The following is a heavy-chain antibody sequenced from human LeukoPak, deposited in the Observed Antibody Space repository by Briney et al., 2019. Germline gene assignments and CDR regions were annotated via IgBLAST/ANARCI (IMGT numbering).Heavy chain of an antibody. V-gene: IGHV1-18*01. J-gene: IGHJ4*02. CDR1: GYTLTSYV. CDR2: ISGYNGNT. CDR3: ASFSPTTATFDY. Sequence: ASVKVSCKPSGYTLTSYVISWVRQAPGQGLEWMGWISGYNGNTNYAQKLQGRVTMTADTSTSTAYMELTSLRSDDTAVYHCASFSPTTATFDYWGQGTLVTVSS. D-gene: IGHD1-26*01.